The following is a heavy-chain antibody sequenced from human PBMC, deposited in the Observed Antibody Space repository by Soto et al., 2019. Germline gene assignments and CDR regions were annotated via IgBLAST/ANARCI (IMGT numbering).Heavy chain of an antibody. J-gene: IGHJ4*02. Sequence: QVQLVESGGGVVQPGKSLRLSCATSGFTFSSYAMHWVRQAPGKGLQWVAVISYDGSNKYFADSVKGRFTISRDNSKNALDLQMNSLRPEDTAVYFWARDRAVNYYDTSGGWGDFDYWGQGTLVTVSS. CDR2: ISYDGSNK. D-gene: IGHD3-22*01. CDR3: ARDRAVNYYDTSGGWGDFDY. V-gene: IGHV3-30-3*01. CDR1: GFTFSSYA.